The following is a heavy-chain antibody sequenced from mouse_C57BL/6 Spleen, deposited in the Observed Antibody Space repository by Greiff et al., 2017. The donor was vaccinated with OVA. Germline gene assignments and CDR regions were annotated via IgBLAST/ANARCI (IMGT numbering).Heavy chain of an antibody. V-gene: IGHV1-81*01. CDR1: GYTFTSYG. D-gene: IGHD1-1*01. J-gene: IGHJ4*01. CDR2: IYPRSGNT. Sequence: QVQLKESGAELARPGASVKLSCKASGYTFTSYGISWVKQRTGQGLEWIGEIYPRSGNTYYNEKFKGKATLTADKSSSTAYMELRSLTSEDSAVYFCARSGITTVVAPRAMDYWGQGTSVTVSS. CDR3: ARSGITTVVAPRAMDY.